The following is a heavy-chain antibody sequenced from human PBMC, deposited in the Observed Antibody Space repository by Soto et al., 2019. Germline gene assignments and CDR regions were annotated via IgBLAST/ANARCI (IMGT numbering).Heavy chain of an antibody. D-gene: IGHD3-9*01. J-gene: IGHJ4*02. CDR1: GFTFSSYA. CDR2: ISGSGGST. CDR3: AKCNDILTGYYTLDYFDY. Sequence: GGSLRLSCAASGFTFSSYAMSWVRQAPGKGLEWVSAISGSGGSTYYADSVKGRFTISRDNSKNTLYLQMNSLRAEDTAVYYCAKCNDILTGYYTLDYFDYWGQGTLVTVSS. V-gene: IGHV3-23*01.